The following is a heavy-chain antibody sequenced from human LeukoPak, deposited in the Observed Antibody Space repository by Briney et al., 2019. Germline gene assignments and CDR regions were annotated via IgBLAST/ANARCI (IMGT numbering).Heavy chain of an antibody. CDR3: ARQGSEIDY. J-gene: IGHJ4*02. CDR1: GFTLSHYY. CDR2: ISSSGDTI. Sequence: PGGSLRLSCAASGFTLSHYYMTWIRQAPRKGLEWLSCISSSGDTIYYADSVKGRFTVSRDNAENSLYLQMNSLRAEDTAMYYCARQGSEIDYWGQGTLVTVSS. V-gene: IGHV3-11*01.